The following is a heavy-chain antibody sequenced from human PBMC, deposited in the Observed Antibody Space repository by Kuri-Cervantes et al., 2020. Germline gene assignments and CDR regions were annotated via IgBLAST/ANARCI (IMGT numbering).Heavy chain of an antibody. J-gene: IGHJ6*02. CDR2: ISSSGSTI. Sequence: GESLKISCAASGFTFSDYYMSWIRQAPGKGLEWVSYISSSGSTIYYADSVKGRFTISRDNSKNTLYLQMNSLRAEDTAVYYCARDRYDILTGYYLWGGYGMDVWGQGTTVTVSS. CDR3: ARDRYDILTGYYLWGGYGMDV. V-gene: IGHV3-11*04. CDR1: GFTFSDYY. D-gene: IGHD3-9*01.